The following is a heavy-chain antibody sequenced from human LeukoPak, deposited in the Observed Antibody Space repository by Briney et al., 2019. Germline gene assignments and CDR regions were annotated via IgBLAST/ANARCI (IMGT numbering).Heavy chain of an antibody. V-gene: IGHV1-46*01. Sequence: ASVKVSCKASGYTFTSNYIHWVRQAPGQGLEWMGMIYPRDGSTSYAQKFQGRVTVTRDTSTSTVHMELSGLRSEDTAVYYCARDYYDSSGPYYFDYWGQGTLVTVSS. CDR1: GYTFTSNY. J-gene: IGHJ4*02. CDR2: IYPRDGST. CDR3: ARDYYDSSGPYYFDY. D-gene: IGHD3-22*01.